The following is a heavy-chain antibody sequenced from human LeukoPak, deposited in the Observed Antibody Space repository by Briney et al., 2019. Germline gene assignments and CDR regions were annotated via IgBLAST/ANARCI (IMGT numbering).Heavy chain of an antibody. V-gene: IGHV3-33*01. J-gene: IGHJ5*02. D-gene: IGHD3-22*01. CDR3: ARDSGSGYPFDP. CDR1: GFTFSSYG. Sequence: PGGSLRLSCAASGFTFSSYGMHWVRQAPGKGLEWVAVIWYDGSNKYYADSVKGRLTISRDNSKNTLYLQMNSLRAEDTAVYYCARDSGSGYPFDPWGQGTLVTVSS. CDR2: IWYDGSNK.